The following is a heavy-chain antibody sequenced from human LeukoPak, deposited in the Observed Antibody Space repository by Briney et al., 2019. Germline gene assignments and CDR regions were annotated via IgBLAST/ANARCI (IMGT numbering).Heavy chain of an antibody. CDR3: ARDYYGGNPDY. V-gene: IGHV1-2*02. J-gene: IGHJ4*02. CDR1: GYTFIVYQ. Sequence: ASVKDSCKTSGYTFIVYQMHWVRPAPGRGLEWMGWINHNSGGRNDAQKFQGGVTMTSHTSIITVYMELSSLRSDDTAVYYCARDYYGGNPDYWGQGTLVTVSS. D-gene: IGHD4-23*01. CDR2: INHNSGGR.